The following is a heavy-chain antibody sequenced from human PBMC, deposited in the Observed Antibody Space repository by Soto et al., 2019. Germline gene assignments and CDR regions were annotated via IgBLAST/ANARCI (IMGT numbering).Heavy chain of an antibody. V-gene: IGHV3-73*01. J-gene: IGHJ4*02. CDR3: TRGTYCSGGSCYSGL. Sequence: EVQLVESGGGLVQPGGSLKLSCAASGFTFSGSAMHWVCQASGKGLEWVGRIRSKANSYATAYAASVKGRFTISRDDSKNTAYLQMNSLKTEDTAVYYCTRGTYCSGGSCYSGLWGQGTLVTVSS. D-gene: IGHD2-15*01. CDR1: GFTFSGSA. CDR2: IRSKANSYAT.